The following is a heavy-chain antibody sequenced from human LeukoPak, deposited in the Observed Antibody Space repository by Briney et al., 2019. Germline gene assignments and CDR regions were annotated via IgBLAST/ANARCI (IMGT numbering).Heavy chain of an antibody. D-gene: IGHD3-10*01. CDR2: IYCSGST. CDR1: GGSLSVYY. J-gene: IGHJ5*02. Sequence: PSETLSLTRTVSGGSLSVYYGSWMRQPPGEGLEWIGYIYCSGSTNYNPSLKSRVTISVDPSKNQFSLKLSSVTAADTAVYYCASLHGYRSGRPWGQGILVTVSS. V-gene: IGHV4-59*08. CDR3: ASLHGYRSGRP.